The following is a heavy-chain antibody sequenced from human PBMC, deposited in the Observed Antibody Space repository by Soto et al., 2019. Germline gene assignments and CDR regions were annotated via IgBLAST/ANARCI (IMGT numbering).Heavy chain of an antibody. CDR2: IYYSGST. CDR3: ARVRAVAGTYYYYYGMDV. D-gene: IGHD6-19*01. CDR1: GGSISSGGYY. Sequence: SETLSLTCTVSGGSISSGGYYWSWIRQHPGKGLEWIGYIYYSGSTYYNPSLKSRVTISVDTSKNQFSLKLSSVTAADTAVYYCARVRAVAGTYYYYYGMDVWGQGTTVTSP. V-gene: IGHV4-31*03. J-gene: IGHJ6*02.